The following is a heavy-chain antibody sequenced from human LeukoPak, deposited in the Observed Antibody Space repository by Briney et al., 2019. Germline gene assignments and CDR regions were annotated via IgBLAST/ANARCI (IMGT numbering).Heavy chain of an antibody. J-gene: IGHJ6*03. CDR2: INPDGRRA. CDR3: AREVEVVPTAMGAYYYYFMDC. CDR1: GFTSSNHW. Sequence: GGSLRLSCAASGFTSSNHWMHWVRQAPGKGLLWVSRINPDGRRADYAGSVKGRFTISRDNAKNTLYLQMNNLSADDTALYYCAREVEVVPTAMGAYYYYFMDCWGKGTTVTVSS. V-gene: IGHV3-74*01. D-gene: IGHD2-2*01.